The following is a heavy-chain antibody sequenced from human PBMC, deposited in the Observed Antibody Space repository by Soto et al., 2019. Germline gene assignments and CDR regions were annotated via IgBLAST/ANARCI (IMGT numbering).Heavy chain of an antibody. J-gene: IGHJ3*02. CDR1: GGFVSSGSYY. CDR2: MSHSGGT. Sequence: QVQLQQWGAGLLKPSETLSLTCAVYGGFVSSGSYYWSWIRQPPGKGLEWIGEMSHSGGTHFNPSRKSRVTISVETSKNQFSLKMSSVTAADPALYYCARVERGTATTVVDAFDIWGPGTMVTVSS. D-gene: IGHD1-1*01. V-gene: IGHV4-34*01. CDR3: ARVERGTATTVVDAFDI.